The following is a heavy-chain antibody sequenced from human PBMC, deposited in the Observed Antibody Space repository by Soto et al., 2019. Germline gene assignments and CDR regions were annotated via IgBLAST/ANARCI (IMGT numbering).Heavy chain of an antibody. CDR1: GYTFTSYG. V-gene: IGHV1-18*01. Sequence: QVQLVQSGAEVKKPGASVKVSCKASGYTFTSYGISWVRQAPGQGLEWMGWSSAYNGNTNYAQKLQGRVTMTTDTSTITAYMELRSLRSDDTAVYYCARDPLGGDIVATMWDYWGQGPLVTVSS. CDR3: ARDPLGGDIVATMWDY. D-gene: IGHD5-12*01. J-gene: IGHJ4*02. CDR2: SSAYNGNT.